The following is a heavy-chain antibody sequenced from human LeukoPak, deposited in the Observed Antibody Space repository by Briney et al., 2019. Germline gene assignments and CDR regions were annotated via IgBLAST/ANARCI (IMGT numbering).Heavy chain of an antibody. J-gene: IGHJ4*02. V-gene: IGHV3-48*04. D-gene: IGHD2-2*01. Sequence: GGSLRLSCAASGSTFSSHTMNWVRQAPGKGLEWVSYISSSSDIIYYADSVKGRFTISRDNAKNSLYLQMNSLRAEDTAVYCCARNLPAADYWGQGTLVTVSS. CDR3: ARNLPAADY. CDR2: ISSSSDII. CDR1: GSTFSSHT.